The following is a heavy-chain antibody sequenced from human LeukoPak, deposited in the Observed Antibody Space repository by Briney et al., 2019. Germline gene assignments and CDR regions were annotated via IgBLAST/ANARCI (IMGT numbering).Heavy chain of an antibody. CDR3: ARDIPVSGGNGAFDI. Sequence: SETLSLTCTVSGYSISSGYYWGWIRQPPGKGLEWIGSIYHSGSTYYNPSLKSRVTISVDTSKNQFSLKLSSVTAADTAVYYCARDIPVSGGNGAFDIWGQGTMVTVSS. J-gene: IGHJ3*02. D-gene: IGHD4-23*01. CDR1: GYSISSGYY. CDR2: IYHSGST. V-gene: IGHV4-38-2*02.